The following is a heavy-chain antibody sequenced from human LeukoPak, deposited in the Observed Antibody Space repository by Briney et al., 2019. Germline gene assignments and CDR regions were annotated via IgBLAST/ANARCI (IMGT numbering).Heavy chain of an antibody. CDR1: GGSIDSHY. CDR2: FFTGGST. D-gene: IGHD6-19*01. Sequence: SETLSLTCTVSGGSIDSHYWSWNRQSAGKGLEWIGRFFTGGSTYYNPSLESRVTMSVDTSKNQFSLKLRSVTAADTAVYFCARGSGVAVGMDVWGQGTTVIVSS. V-gene: IGHV4-4*07. CDR3: ARGSGVAVGMDV. J-gene: IGHJ6*02.